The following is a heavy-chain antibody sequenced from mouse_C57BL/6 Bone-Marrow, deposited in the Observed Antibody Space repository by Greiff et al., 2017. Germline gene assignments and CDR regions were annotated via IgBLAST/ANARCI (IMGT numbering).Heavy chain of an antibody. D-gene: IGHD2-1*01. CDR2: INRDGGST. Sequence: EVKVVESGGGLVQPGESLKLSCESNEYEFPSHDMPWVRKTPEKGLELVAAINRDGGSTYYPDTMERRFIISRDNTKKTLYLQMSSLRSEDTALYYCARGNYGAMDYWGQGTSVTVSS. CDR1: EYEFPSHD. CDR3: ARGNYGAMDY. V-gene: IGHV5-2*01. J-gene: IGHJ4*01.